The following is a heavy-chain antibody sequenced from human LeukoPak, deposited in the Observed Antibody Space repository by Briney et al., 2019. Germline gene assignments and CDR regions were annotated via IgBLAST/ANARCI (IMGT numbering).Heavy chain of an antibody. CDR1: GGSFSGYY. CDR2: INHSGST. V-gene: IGHV4-34*01. Sequence: PSETLSLTCAVYGGSFSGYYWSWIRQPPGKGLGWIGEINHSGSTNYNPSLKSRVTISVDTSKNQFSLKLSSVTAADTAVYYCARGRPRGYSYGFAPALDYWGQGTLVTVSS. D-gene: IGHD5-18*01. CDR3: ARGRPRGYSYGFAPALDY. J-gene: IGHJ4*02.